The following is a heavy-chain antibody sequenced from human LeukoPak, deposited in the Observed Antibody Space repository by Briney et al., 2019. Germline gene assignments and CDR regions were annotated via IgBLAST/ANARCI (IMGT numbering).Heavy chain of an antibody. CDR2: MNLHNGNT. V-gene: IGHV1-8*01. D-gene: IGHD2-2*01. CDR1: GYSFTSYD. CDR3: ARGHQLNDYYMDV. Sequence: GASVKVSCEASGYSFTSYDMNWVRQAPGQGLEWMGWMNLHNGNTGYSQRFQGRVTMTRNTSLRTAYLELSSLRPEDTAVYYCARGHQLNDYYMDVWGKGTTVTVSS. J-gene: IGHJ6*03.